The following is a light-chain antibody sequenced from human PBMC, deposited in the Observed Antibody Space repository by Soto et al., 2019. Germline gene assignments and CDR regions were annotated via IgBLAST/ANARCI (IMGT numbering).Light chain of an antibody. CDR1: QTVNTW. Sequence: DIQLTQSPSTLSASVGERVTITCRASQTVNTWLAWYQHKPGKAPKLLIYDASVLATGVPSRFSGCSSGTEFTLTINSLQPDDFATYFCQQYNSYSPEGLTFGGGTKVEI. V-gene: IGKV1-5*01. CDR3: QQYNSYSPEGLT. CDR2: DAS. J-gene: IGKJ4*01.